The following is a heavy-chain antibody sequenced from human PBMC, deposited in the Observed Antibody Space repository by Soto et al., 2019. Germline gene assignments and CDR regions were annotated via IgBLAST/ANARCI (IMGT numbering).Heavy chain of an antibody. D-gene: IGHD2-2*01. CDR1: GFSLSASGVG. V-gene: IGHV2-5*02. Sequence: QITLKESGPTLVKPTQTLTLTCTFSGFSLSASGVGVGWIRQPPGKALEWLALIYWDDDKRYSPSLKSRLTITKDTSKNQVVLTMTNMDPVDTATYFCAHSNCSSCRCHAFGLAYWGQGTLVTVSS. J-gene: IGHJ4*02. CDR3: AHSNCSSCRCHAFGLAY. CDR2: IYWDDDK.